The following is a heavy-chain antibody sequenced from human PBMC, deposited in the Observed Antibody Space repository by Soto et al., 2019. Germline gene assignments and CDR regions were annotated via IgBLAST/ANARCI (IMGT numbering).Heavy chain of an antibody. Sequence: PGGSLRLSCEGSGFKFRDYGIHWVRQAPGKGLEWVAVASYDGSKAYYADSVKGRFTISRDSSKNSVDLQMNSLRPEDTGIYYCAKDRSLGHRSGGDCYYYYGTDVCGQGTTVTVYS. CDR1: GFKFRDYG. J-gene: IGHJ6*02. V-gene: IGHV3-30*18. CDR3: AKDRSLGHRSGGDCYYYYGTDV. CDR2: ASYDGSKA. D-gene: IGHD2-21*02.